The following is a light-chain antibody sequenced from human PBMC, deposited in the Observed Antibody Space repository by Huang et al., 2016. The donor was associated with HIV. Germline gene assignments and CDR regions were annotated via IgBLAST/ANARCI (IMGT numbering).Light chain of an antibody. CDR3: QQYNARPPFT. J-gene: IGKJ2*01. CDR2: GMS. CDR1: QSVSSN. Sequence: EVVLTQSPATLSVSPGERATLSCRASQSVSSNLAWYQQRPGQAPRLLIYGMSQRASGIPARFSGSVSGTDFTLTISSLQSDDFGVYYCQQYNARPPFTFGQGTKVEIQ. V-gene: IGKV3-15*01.